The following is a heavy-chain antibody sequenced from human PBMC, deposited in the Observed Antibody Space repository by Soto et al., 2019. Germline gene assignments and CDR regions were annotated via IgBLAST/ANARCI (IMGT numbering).Heavy chain of an antibody. CDR3: AAEETYYDFWSGYSHFDY. D-gene: IGHD3-3*01. J-gene: IGHJ4*02. CDR2: IVVGSGNT. Sequence: GASVKVSCKASGFTFTSSAVQWVRQARGQRLEWIGWIVVGSGNTNYAQKFQERVTITRDMSTSTAYMELSSPRSEDTAVYYCAAEETYYDFWSGYSHFDYWGQGTLVTVSS. V-gene: IGHV1-58*01. CDR1: GFTFTSSA.